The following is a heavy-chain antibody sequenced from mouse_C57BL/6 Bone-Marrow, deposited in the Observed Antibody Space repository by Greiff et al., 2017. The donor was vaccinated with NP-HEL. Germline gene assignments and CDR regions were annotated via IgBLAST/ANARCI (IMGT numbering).Heavy chain of an antibody. CDR1: GFSFNTYA. V-gene: IGHV10-1*01. J-gene: IGHJ3*01. CDR3: VSERAWFAY. CDR2: IRSKSNNYAT. Sequence: DVHLVESGGGLVQPKGSLKLSCAASGFSFNTYAMNWVRQAPGKGLEWVARIRSKSNNYATYYADSVKDRFTISRDDSESMLYLQMNNLKTEDTAMYYCVSERAWFAYWGQGTLVTVSA.